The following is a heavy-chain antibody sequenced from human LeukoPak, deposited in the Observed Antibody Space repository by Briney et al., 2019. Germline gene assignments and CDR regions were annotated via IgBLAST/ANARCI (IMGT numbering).Heavy chain of an antibody. J-gene: IGHJ4*02. D-gene: IGHD3-10*01. CDR1: GFTFSSYG. V-gene: IGHV3-30*02. Sequence: GGSLRLSCAASGFTFSSYGMHWVRQAPGKGLEWVAFIRYDGSNKYYADSVKGRFTISRDNSKNTLYLQMNSLRAEDTAVYYCARSYSYGSGSYYKYQFDYWGQGTLVTVSS. CDR3: ARSYSYGSGSYYKYQFDY. CDR2: IRYDGSNK.